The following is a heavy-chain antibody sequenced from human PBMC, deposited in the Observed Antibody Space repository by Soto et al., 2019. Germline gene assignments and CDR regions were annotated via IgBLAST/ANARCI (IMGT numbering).Heavy chain of an antibody. J-gene: IGHJ6*01. Sequence: QLQLQESGSGLVKPSQTLSLTCAVSGGSISSGGYSWSWIRQPPGKGLEWIGYIYHSGTTYYNPSLKRRVTISVDRSNNQFSLKLSSVTAADTAVYYCARAHYGDYGYGMDVWGQGTTVTVSS. CDR1: GGSISSGGYS. V-gene: IGHV4-30-2*01. CDR3: ARAHYGDYGYGMDV. CDR2: IYHSGTT. D-gene: IGHD4-17*01.